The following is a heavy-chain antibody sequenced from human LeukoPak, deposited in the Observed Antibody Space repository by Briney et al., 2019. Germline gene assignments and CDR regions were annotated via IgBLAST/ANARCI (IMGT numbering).Heavy chain of an antibody. CDR3: ARGARSGDDWGGYFDY. CDR2: ISFDGTYK. J-gene: IGHJ4*02. CDR1: GFTFSRYA. D-gene: IGHD3-16*01. Sequence: PGGSLRLSCAASGFTFSRYAMHWVRQAPGKGLEWVAVISFDGTYKSYADSVKGRFTIFRDNSKNTLCLQMNSLRAEDTAVYYCARGARSGDDWGGYFDYWGQGTLVTVSS. V-gene: IGHV3-30*04.